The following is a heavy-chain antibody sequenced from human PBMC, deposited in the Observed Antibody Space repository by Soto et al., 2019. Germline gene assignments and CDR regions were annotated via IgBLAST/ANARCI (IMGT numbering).Heavy chain of an antibody. CDR3: ARGAVAGDYYYYYGMDV. Sequence: QVQLVQSGAEVKKPGASVRVSCKASGYTFTSYGISWVRQAPGQGLEWMGWISAYNGNTKYAQILQGRVTMTTDTPTSTAYMEMRSRRSDDTAVYFCARGAVAGDYYYYYGMDVWGQGTTVTVSS. CDR1: GYTFTSYG. D-gene: IGHD6-19*01. CDR2: ISAYNGNT. J-gene: IGHJ6*02. V-gene: IGHV1-18*01.